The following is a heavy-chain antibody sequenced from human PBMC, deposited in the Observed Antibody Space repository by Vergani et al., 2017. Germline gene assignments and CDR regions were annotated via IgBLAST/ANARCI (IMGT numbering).Heavy chain of an antibody. Sequence: QMQLQESGPGLVKSSETLSLTCTVSGGSISSYYWSWIRQPPGKGLEWIGYIYYSGSTNYNPSLKSRVTISVDTSKNQFSLKLSSVTAADTAVYYCARDSPDGGNSEDAFDIWGQGTMVTVSS. V-gene: IGHV4-59*01. J-gene: IGHJ3*02. CDR2: IYYSGST. CDR3: ARDSPDGGNSEDAFDI. D-gene: IGHD4-23*01. CDR1: GGSISSYY.